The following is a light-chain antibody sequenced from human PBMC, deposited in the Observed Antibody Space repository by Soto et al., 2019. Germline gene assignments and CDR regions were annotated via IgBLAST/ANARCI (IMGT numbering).Light chain of an antibody. J-gene: IGLJ1*01. Sequence: SYELTQPPSVSVSPGQTASITCSGDKLGDKYACWYQQKPGQSPVLVIYQDSKRPSGIPERFSGSNSGNTATLTISGTQAMDEADYYCQAWDISTHYVSGTGTKLTVL. CDR2: QDS. V-gene: IGLV3-1*01. CDR3: QAWDISTHYV. CDR1: KLGDKY.